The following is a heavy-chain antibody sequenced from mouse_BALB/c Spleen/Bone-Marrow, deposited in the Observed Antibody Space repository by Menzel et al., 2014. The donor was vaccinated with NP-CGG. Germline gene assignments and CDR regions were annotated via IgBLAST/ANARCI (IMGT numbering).Heavy chain of an antibody. Sequence: VKLVESGAELARPGASVKMSCKASGYTFTSYTMHWVKQRPGQGLEWIGYINPSSGYTNYNQKFKDKATLTADKSSSTAYMQLSSLTSEESGVYYGRRSLRRYYDVWGAGTTVTVSS. CDR1: GYTFTSYT. CDR3: RRSLRRYYDV. D-gene: IGHD1-1*01. V-gene: IGHV1-4*01. CDR2: INPSSGYT. J-gene: IGHJ1*01.